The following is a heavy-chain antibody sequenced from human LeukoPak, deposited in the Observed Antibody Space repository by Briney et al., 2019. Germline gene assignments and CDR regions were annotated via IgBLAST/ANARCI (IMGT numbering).Heavy chain of an antibody. Sequence: SETLSLTCTVSGGSISSYYWSWIRQPPGKGLEWIGYIYYSGSTNYNPSLKSRVTISVDKSKNQFSLKLSSVTAADTAVYYCARLYSSGSDYWGQGTLVTVSS. CDR1: GGSISSYY. V-gene: IGHV4-59*12. CDR2: IYYSGST. J-gene: IGHJ4*02. CDR3: ARLYSSGSDY. D-gene: IGHD6-19*01.